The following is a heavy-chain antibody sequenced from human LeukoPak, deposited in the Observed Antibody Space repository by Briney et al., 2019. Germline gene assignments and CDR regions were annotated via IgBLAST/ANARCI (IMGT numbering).Heavy chain of an antibody. CDR1: GGSIRSYY. V-gene: IGHV4-4*07. Sequence: SETLSLTCTVSGGSIRSYYGSWIRQPAGKGLEWIGRIYTSGSTNYNPSLKSRVTMSVDTSKNQFSLKLSSVTAADTAVYYCARDLYIDSSGYDAFDLWGQGTMVTVSS. J-gene: IGHJ3*01. D-gene: IGHD3-22*01. CDR2: IYTSGST. CDR3: ARDLYIDSSGYDAFDL.